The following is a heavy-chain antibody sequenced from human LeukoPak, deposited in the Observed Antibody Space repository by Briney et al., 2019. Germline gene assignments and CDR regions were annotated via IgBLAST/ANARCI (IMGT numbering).Heavy chain of an antibody. Sequence: GRSLRLSCAASGFTFDDYAMHWVRQAPGKGLEWVSGISWNSGSIGYADSVKGRFTISRDNAKNSLYLQMNSLRAEDTALYYCAKALNGDYLSIGDAFDIWGQGTMATVSS. CDR3: AKALNGDYLSIGDAFDI. CDR2: ISWNSGSI. V-gene: IGHV3-9*01. J-gene: IGHJ3*02. CDR1: GFTFDDYA. D-gene: IGHD4-17*01.